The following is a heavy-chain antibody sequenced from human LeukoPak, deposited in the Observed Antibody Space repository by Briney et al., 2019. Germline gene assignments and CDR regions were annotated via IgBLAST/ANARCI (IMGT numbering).Heavy chain of an antibody. V-gene: IGHV1-24*01. CDR1: GYTLTELS. J-gene: IGHJ4*02. CDR2: FDPEDGET. CDR3: ATGGGYSGYDYEYYFDY. Sequence: GASVKVSCKVSGYTLTELSMHWVRQAPGKGLEWTGGFDPEDGETIYAQKFQGRATMTEDTSTDTAYMELNSLRSEDTAVYYCATGGGYSGYDYEYYFDYWGQGTLVTVSS. D-gene: IGHD5-12*01.